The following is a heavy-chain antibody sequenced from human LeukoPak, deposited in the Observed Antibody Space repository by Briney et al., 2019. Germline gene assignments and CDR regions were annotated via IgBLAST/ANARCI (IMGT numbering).Heavy chain of an antibody. CDR2: IWNDGSNK. Sequence: GSLRLSCVASGFTFSTYGMHWVRQAPGKGLEWVAVIWNDGSNKYYGDSVKGRFTISRDNSKNTLYLQMNSLRAEDTAVYYCARDSGHAFDMWGQGTMVTVSS. V-gene: IGHV3-33*01. CDR3: ARDSGHAFDM. J-gene: IGHJ3*02. CDR1: GFTFSTYG. D-gene: IGHD6-25*01.